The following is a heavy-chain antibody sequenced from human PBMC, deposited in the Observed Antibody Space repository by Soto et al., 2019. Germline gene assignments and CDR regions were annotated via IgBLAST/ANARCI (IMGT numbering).Heavy chain of an antibody. CDR1: GFTLSSYA. V-gene: IGHV3-30-3*01. J-gene: IGHJ3*02. Sequence: QVQLVESGGGVVQPGRSLRLSCAASGFTLSSYAMHWVRQAPGKGLEWVAVISYDGSNKYYADSVKGRFTISRDNSKNTLYLQMNSLRAEDTAVYYCARGPYYYDSSGQNDAFDIWGQGTMVTVSS. CDR2: ISYDGSNK. CDR3: ARGPYYYDSSGQNDAFDI. D-gene: IGHD3-22*01.